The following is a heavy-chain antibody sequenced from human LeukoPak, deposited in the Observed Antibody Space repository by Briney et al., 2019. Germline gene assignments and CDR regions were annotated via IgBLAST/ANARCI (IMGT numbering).Heavy chain of an antibody. J-gene: IGHJ4*02. Sequence: GASVKVSCKASGGTLSSYAISWVRQATGQGLEWMGGIIPIFGTANYAQKFQGRVTITTDESTSTAYMELSSLRSKDTAVYYCASGRDGYNFVDYWGQGTLVTVSS. CDR2: IIPIFGTA. CDR3: ASGRDGYNFVDY. D-gene: IGHD5-24*01. CDR1: GGTLSSYA. V-gene: IGHV1-69*05.